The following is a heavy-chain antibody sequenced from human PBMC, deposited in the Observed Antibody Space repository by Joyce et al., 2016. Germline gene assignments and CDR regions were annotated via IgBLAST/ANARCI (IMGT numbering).Heavy chain of an antibody. V-gene: IGHV4-59*02. CDR2: ISSTGST. CDR3: ARDGGYYFDY. D-gene: IGHD3-16*01. J-gene: IGHJ4*02. CDR1: GDSVTSLF. Sequence: QVHLQESGPGLVKPSETLSLTCTVSGDSVTSLFWNWSRQPPGKGLEWVAHISSTGSTKYNPSLKSRATMSLDAPRSQLSLKLTSVTAADTAIYYCARDGGYYFDYWGQGTLVAVSS.